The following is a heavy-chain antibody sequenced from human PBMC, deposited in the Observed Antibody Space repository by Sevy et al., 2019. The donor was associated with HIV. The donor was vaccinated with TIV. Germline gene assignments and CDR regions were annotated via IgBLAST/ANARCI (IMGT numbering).Heavy chain of an antibody. J-gene: IGHJ4*02. D-gene: IGHD2-21*01. CDR1: GYSFTSRY. Sequence: ASVKVSCKSSGYSFTSRYLHWVRQAPGQGLEWMGQINPGGGAPIYAQKFQGRVSMTSDTSTRTIYMDVSSLRSEDTAMYYCARLYGCGGSCYYFDLWGQGTLVTVSS. CDR2: INPGGGAP. CDR3: ARLYGCGGSCYYFDL. V-gene: IGHV1-46*01.